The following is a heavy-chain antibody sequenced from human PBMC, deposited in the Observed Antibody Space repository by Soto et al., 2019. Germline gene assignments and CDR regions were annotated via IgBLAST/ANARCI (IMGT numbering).Heavy chain of an antibody. CDR3: ARNTKSAAGADYDGVAV. J-gene: IGHJ6*01. V-gene: IGHV3-11*01. CDR2: VSSSGFTI. D-gene: IGHD4-17*01. Sequence: QGQLVESGGDLVRPGGSLKLSCAASGFTFGDRYMSWIRQAPGKGLEWVSYVSSSGFTIYYADSVKGRFTISRDNAKNSLNPRKTSLRAEDTAVYYCARNTKSAAGADYDGVAVWGYGTTVIVSS. CDR1: GFTFGDRY.